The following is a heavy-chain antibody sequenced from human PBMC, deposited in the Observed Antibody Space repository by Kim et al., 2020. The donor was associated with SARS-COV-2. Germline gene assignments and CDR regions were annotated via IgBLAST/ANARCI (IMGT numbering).Heavy chain of an antibody. CDR3: AADQGYCSSTSCSLYGMDV. V-gene: IGHV1-58*01. J-gene: IGHJ6*02. CDR1: GFTFTSSA. D-gene: IGHD2-2*01. Sequence: SVKVSCKASGFTFTSSAVQWVRQARGQRLEWIGWIVVGSGNTNYAQKFQERVTITRDMSTSTAYMELSSLRSEDTAVYYCAADQGYCSSTSCSLYGMDVWGQGTTVTVSS. CDR2: IVVGSGNT.